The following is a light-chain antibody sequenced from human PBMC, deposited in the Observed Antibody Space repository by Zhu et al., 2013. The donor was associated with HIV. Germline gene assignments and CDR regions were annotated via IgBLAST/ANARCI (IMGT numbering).Light chain of an antibody. CDR2: GAS. J-gene: IGKJ2*03. CDR3: QQFNSYPHS. V-gene: IGKV3-15*01. Sequence: EIVMTQSPASLSVSPGERATLSCRASQSVSSNLAWYQQKPGQAPRLLIYGASTRATGIPARFSGSGSGTEFTLTISSLQPEDFATYYCQQFNSYPHSFGPGDQAGDQT. CDR1: QSVSSN.